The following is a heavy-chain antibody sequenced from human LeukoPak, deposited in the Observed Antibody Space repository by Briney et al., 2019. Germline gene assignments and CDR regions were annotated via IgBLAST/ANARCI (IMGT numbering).Heavy chain of an antibody. CDR1: GGSISSGSYY. Sequence: PSQTLSLTCTVSGGSISSGSYYWSWIRQPAGKGLEWIGRIYTSGSTNYNPSLKSRVTISVDTSKNQFSLKLSSVTAADTAVYYCAGTTLWFGELPRDYWGQGTLVTVSS. V-gene: IGHV4-61*02. J-gene: IGHJ4*02. D-gene: IGHD3-10*01. CDR2: IYTSGST. CDR3: AGTTLWFGELPRDY.